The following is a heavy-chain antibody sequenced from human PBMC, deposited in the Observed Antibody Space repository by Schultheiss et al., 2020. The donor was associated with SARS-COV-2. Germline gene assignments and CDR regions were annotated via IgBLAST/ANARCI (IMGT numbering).Heavy chain of an antibody. D-gene: IGHD3-10*01. J-gene: IGHJ4*02. CDR2: IKQDGSEK. CDR3: ARGVLDY. V-gene: IGHV3-7*03. CDR1: GFTVNFNY. Sequence: GGSLRLSCAASGFTVNFNYMSWVRQAPGKGLEWVANIKQDGSEKDYVDSVKGRFTISRDNAKNSLYLQMNNLRAEDTAVYYCARGVLDYWGQGTLVTVSS.